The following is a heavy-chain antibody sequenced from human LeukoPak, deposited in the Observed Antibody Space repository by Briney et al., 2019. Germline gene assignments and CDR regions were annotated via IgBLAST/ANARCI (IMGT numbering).Heavy chain of an antibody. J-gene: IGHJ4*02. D-gene: IGHD6-13*01. V-gene: IGHV4-34*01. CDR1: GGSFSGYY. CDR2: INHSGST. CDR3: ARDLSSSWHLYYFDY. Sequence: SETLSLTCAVYGGSFSGYYWSWIRQPPGKGLEWIGEINHSGSTYYNPSLKSRVTISVDTSKNQFSLKLSSVTAADTAVYYCARDLSSSWHLYYFDYWGQGTLVTVSS.